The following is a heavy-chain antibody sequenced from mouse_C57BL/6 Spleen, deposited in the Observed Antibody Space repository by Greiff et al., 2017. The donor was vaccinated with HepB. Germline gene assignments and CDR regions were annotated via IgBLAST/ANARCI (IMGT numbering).Heavy chain of an antibody. J-gene: IGHJ1*03. CDR2: ISDGGSYT. CDR3: ARDATVVDWYFDV. D-gene: IGHD1-1*01. CDR1: GFTFSSYA. V-gene: IGHV5-4*01. Sequence: EVQLQESGGGLVKPGGSLKLSCAASGFTFSSYAMSWVRQTPEKRLEWVATISDGGSYTYYPDNVKGRFTISRDNAKNNLYLQMSHLKSEDTAMYYCARDATVVDWYFDVWGTGTTVTVSS.